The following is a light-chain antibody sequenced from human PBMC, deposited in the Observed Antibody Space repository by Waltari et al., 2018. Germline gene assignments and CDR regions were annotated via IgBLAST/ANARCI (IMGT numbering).Light chain of an antibody. CDR3: ETWDSNSRV. V-gene: IGLV4-60*03. CDR1: SGHYNYI. J-gene: IGLJ3*02. Sequence: QPVLTQSSSASASLGSSVKLTSTLRSGHYNYIIAWHQQQPGKAPRYLLKVESSGTYNQGSVFADRFSGSSSWADYALTISNLQSGDEAHYYCETWDSNSRVFGGGTKLTVL. CDR2: VESSGTY.